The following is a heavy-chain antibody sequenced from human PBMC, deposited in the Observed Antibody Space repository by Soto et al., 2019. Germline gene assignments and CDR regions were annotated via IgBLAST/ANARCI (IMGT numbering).Heavy chain of an antibody. J-gene: IGHJ5*02. V-gene: IGHV4-59*01. CDR1: GGSFSGYY. CDR3: ARVRGYYDSSGYPNWFDP. D-gene: IGHD3-22*01. Sequence: SETLSLTCAVYGGSFSGYYWSWIRQPPGKGLERIGYIYYSGSTNYNPSLKSRVTISVDTSKNQFSLKLSSVTAADTAVYYCARVRGYYDSSGYPNWFDPWGQGTLVTVSS. CDR2: IYYSGST.